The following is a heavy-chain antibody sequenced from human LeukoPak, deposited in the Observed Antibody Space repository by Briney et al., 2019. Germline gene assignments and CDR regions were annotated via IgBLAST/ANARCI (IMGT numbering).Heavy chain of an antibody. CDR2: ISYDGSNK. J-gene: IGHJ4*02. D-gene: IGHD6-13*01. V-gene: IGHV3-30-3*01. Sequence: PPGRSLRLSCAASGFTYSSYAMHWVRQAPGKGREWVAVISYDGSNKYYADSVKGRFTISRDNSKNTLYLQMNSLRAEDTAVYYCARSPRGSSWYPVLGFDYWGQGTLVTVPS. CDR3: ARSPRGSSWYPVLGFDY. CDR1: GFTYSSYA.